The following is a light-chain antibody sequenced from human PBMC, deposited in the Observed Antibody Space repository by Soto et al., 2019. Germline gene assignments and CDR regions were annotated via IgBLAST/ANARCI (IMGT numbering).Light chain of an antibody. CDR1: QDIRND. J-gene: IGKJ2*02. V-gene: IGKV1-6*01. CDR2: GTS. CDR3: LNGFVYPCT. Sequence: AIQMTQSPSSLSVSVGDRVTITCRASQDIRNDLGWYQQKPGKAPKLLIYGTSNLQSGVPSRFISSGSGADFTLTSGSMQPEDFAIYYCLNGFVYPCTFGQGTEVYIK.